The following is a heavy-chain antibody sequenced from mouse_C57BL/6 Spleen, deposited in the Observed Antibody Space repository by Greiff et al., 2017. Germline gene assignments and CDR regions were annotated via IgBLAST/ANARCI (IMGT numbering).Heavy chain of an antibody. CDR2: IYPGSGST. CDR1: GYTFTSYW. D-gene: IGHD2-12*01. Sequence: QVQLLQSGAELVKPGASVKMSCKASGYTFTSYWITWVKQRPGQGLEWIGNIYPGSGSTNYNEKFKSKATLTVDTSASTAYMQLSSLTSEDSAVYYSAIYCYDEEGYWGQGTTLTVSS. J-gene: IGHJ2*01. CDR3: AIYCYDEEGY. V-gene: IGHV1-55*01.